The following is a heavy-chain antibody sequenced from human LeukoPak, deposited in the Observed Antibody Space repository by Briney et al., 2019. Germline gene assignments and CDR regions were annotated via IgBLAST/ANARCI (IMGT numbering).Heavy chain of an antibody. CDR2: ISGSGGST. V-gene: IGHV3-23*01. J-gene: IGHJ4*02. CDR3: AKGGGSSSGWFDY. D-gene: IGHD6-19*01. Sequence: PGGSLRLSCAASGFTFSSYAMSWVRQAPGKGLEWVSAISGSGGSTCYADSVKGRFTISRDNSKNTLYLQMNSLRAEDTAIYYCAKGGGSSSGWFDYWGQGTLVTVSS. CDR1: GFTFSSYA.